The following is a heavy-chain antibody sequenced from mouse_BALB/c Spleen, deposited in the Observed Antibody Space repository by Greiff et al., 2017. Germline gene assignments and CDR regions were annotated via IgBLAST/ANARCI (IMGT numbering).Heavy chain of an antibody. CDR3: GRGIYYGSSYAMDY. V-gene: IGHV1S29*02. Sequence: VQLQQSGPELVKPGASVKISCKASGYTFTDYNMHWVKQSHGKSLEWIGYIYPYNGGTGYNQKFKSKATLTVDNSSSTAYMELRSLTSEDSAVYYCGRGIYYGSSYAMDYWGQGTSGTVSS. CDR2: IYPYNGGT. J-gene: IGHJ4*01. D-gene: IGHD1-1*01. CDR1: GYTFTDYN.